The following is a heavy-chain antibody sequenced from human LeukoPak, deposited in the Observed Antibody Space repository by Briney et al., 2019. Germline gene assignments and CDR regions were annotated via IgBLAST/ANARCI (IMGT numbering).Heavy chain of an antibody. Sequence: GGTLRLSCVASGVTLSNYAMSWARQAPGKGLEWVSGISSSGSGGNTYYADSVKGRFTISRDSSRSTLFLHMNTLRAEDTAIYYCAKDRTVGASYWYFDLWGRGTLVTVSS. CDR2: ISSSGSGGNT. J-gene: IGHJ2*01. CDR1: GVTLSNYA. V-gene: IGHV3-23*01. CDR3: AKDRTVGASYWYFDL. D-gene: IGHD1-26*01.